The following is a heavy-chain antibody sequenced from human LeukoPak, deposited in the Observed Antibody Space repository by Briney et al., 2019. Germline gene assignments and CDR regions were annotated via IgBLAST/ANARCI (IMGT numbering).Heavy chain of an antibody. V-gene: IGHV3-23*01. J-gene: IGHJ3*02. Sequence: GGSLRLSCAASGFTFSGYAMSWVRQTPGKGLEWVSSISGSTGSTYYADSVKGRFTISRDNSKNTVYVQMNSLRAEDTAVYYCARDRDGYNYDAFDIWGQGTMVTVS. D-gene: IGHD5-24*01. CDR3: ARDRDGYNYDAFDI. CDR2: ISGSTGST. CDR1: GFTFSGYA.